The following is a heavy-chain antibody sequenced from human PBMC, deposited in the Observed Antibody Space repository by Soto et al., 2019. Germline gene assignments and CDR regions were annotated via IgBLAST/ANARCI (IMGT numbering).Heavy chain of an antibody. V-gene: IGHV3-64*01. CDR1: GFTLSGYA. Sequence: PGGSLRLSCAASGFTLSGYAMDWVRKVPGKGLEYVSGISSNGVGTYYANSVQGRFTISRDNSKNTVYLQMGSLRPEDMAVYYCARRARPDFYYMDVWGKGTTVTVSS. D-gene: IGHD6-6*01. CDR2: ISSNGVGT. CDR3: ARRARPDFYYMDV. J-gene: IGHJ6*03.